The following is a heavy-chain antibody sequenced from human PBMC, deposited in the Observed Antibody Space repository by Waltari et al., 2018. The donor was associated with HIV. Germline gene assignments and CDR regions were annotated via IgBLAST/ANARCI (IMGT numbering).Heavy chain of an antibody. J-gene: IGHJ4*02. D-gene: IGHD6-19*01. Sequence: QVQLVQSGAEVKKPGASVKVSCKASASTFPLYAINWVRQATGQGFEWMGWMNPNSGDTGYAQKFQGRITMTSNTSISTVYMELSSLTSEETAVYYCVRAAIYSRGCFDYWGQGTLVTVSS. V-gene: IGHV1-8*01. CDR1: ASTFPLYA. CDR3: VRAAIYSRGCFDY. CDR2: MNPNSGDT.